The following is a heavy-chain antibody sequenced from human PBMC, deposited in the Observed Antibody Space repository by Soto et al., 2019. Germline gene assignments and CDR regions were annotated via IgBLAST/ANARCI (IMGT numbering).Heavy chain of an antibody. CDR1: CGSISSSPYY. V-gene: IGHV4-39*01. D-gene: IGHD3-16*01. Sequence: ETLSLTCIVSCGSISSSPYYWAWIRQPPGKALEWIGSVYYSGTSYRNPSLKSRATISVDRSTNRFSLKLSSVTAADTAVYYREHIRDYYNYEWFDPWRQGSLVTVSS. J-gene: IGHJ5*02. CDR3: EHIRDYYNYEWFDP. CDR2: VYYSGTS.